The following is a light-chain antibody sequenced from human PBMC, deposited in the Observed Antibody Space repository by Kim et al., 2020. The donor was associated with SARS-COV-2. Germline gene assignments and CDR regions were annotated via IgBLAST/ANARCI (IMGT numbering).Light chain of an antibody. V-gene: IGKV1-5*01. CDR3: QQYNNYPAT. CDR1: QSISSW. J-gene: IGKJ1*01. CDR2: DAS. Sequence: DIQMTQSPSTLSASVGDRVTITCRASQSISSWLAWYQQKPGKAPKLLIYDASSLESGVPSRFSGSGSGTEFTLTISSLQPDDFATYYCQQYNNYPATFGQGNKVDIK.